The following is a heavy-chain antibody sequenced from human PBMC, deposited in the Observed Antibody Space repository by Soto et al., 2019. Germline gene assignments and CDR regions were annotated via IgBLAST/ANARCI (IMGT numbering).Heavy chain of an antibody. CDR2: FDPEDGET. J-gene: IGHJ5*02. CDR3: ATVPSSSGMYNCFDP. V-gene: IGHV1-24*01. D-gene: IGHD6-19*01. Sequence: ASVKVSCKVSGYTLTELSMHWVRQAPGKGLEWMGGFDPEDGETIYAQKFQGRVTMTEDTSTDTAYMELSSLRSEDTAVYYCATVPSSSGMYNCFDPCGQGTLVTVSS. CDR1: GYTLTELS.